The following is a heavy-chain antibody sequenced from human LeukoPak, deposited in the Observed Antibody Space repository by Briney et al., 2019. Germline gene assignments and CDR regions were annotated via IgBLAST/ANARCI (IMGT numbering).Heavy chain of an antibody. V-gene: IGHV1-46*01. CDR2: INPSGGST. CDR3: ARVYPYYDSSGYYDY. CDR1: GYTFTCYY. J-gene: IGHJ4*02. D-gene: IGHD3-22*01. Sequence: ASVKVSCKASGYTFTCYYVHWVRQAPGQGLEWMGIINPSGGSTSYAQKFQGRVTMTRDTSTSTVYMELSSLRSEDTAVYYCARVYPYYDSSGYYDYWGQGTLVTVSS.